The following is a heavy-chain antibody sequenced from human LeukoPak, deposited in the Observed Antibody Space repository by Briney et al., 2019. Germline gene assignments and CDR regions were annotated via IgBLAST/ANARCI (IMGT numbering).Heavy chain of an antibody. D-gene: IGHD4-17*01. CDR2: IIPILGIA. CDR3: ARDYGDYVFDY. Sequence: PSVKVSCKASGGTFSRYAISWVRQAPGQGLEWMGRIIPILGIANYAQKFQGRVTITADESTSTAYMDLSSLRSEDTAVYYCARDYGDYVFDYWGQGTLVTVSS. J-gene: IGHJ4*02. CDR1: GGTFSRYA. V-gene: IGHV1-69*04.